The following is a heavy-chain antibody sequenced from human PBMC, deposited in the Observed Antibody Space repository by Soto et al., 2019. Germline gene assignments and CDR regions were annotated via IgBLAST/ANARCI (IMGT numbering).Heavy chain of an antibody. Sequence: SETLSLTCTVSGGSVSSGSYYWSWIRQPPGKGLEWIGYIYYSGSTNYNPSLKSRVTISVDTSKNQFSLKLSSVTAADTAVYYCARERVVPAAIAAARGYYGMDVWGQGTTVTVSS. V-gene: IGHV4-61*01. CDR2: IYYSGST. CDR1: GGSVSSGSYY. J-gene: IGHJ6*02. D-gene: IGHD2-2*02. CDR3: ARERVVPAAIAAARGYYGMDV.